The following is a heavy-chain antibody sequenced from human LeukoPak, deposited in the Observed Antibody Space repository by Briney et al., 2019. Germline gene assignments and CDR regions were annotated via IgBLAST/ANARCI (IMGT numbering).Heavy chain of an antibody. V-gene: IGHV3-21*01. CDR3: ARDYHTLVRAAAIDY. D-gene: IGHD6-13*01. CDR2: ISSSSTSI. CDR1: GFTFSRYN. J-gene: IGHJ4*02. Sequence: GGSLRLSCAASGFTFSRYNMNWVRQAPGKGLEWVSFISSSSTSIYYADSVKGRFTVSRDNAKNSLYLQMNSLRAEDTAVYYCARDYHTLVRAAAIDYWGQGTLVTVSS.